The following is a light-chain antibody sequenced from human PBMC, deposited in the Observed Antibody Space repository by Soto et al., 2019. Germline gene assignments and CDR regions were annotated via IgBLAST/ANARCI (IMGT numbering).Light chain of an antibody. Sequence: DIQMTQSPSTLSASVGARVTITCRASQSISSWLAWYQQKPGKAPNLLIYDASSLESGVPSRFSGSGSGTEFTLTISSLQPDDFATYYCQQYNSYPLTFGGGTKVEIK. J-gene: IGKJ4*01. CDR2: DAS. CDR1: QSISSW. CDR3: QQYNSYPLT. V-gene: IGKV1-5*01.